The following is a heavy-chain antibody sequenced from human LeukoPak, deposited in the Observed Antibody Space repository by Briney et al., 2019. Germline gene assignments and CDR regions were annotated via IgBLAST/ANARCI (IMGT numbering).Heavy chain of an antibody. V-gene: IGHV3-23*01. D-gene: IGHD6-13*01. CDR2: ISGSGSGT. Sequence: PGGSLRLSCAASGFTFSSYAMSWVRQAPGRGLECVSGISGSGSGTYYPDSVKGRFTISRDNSKNTLYLQMNSLRAEDTAVYYCAKGGIAAAGTSFYFDYWGQGTLVTVSS. CDR1: GFTFSSYA. J-gene: IGHJ4*02. CDR3: AKGGIAAAGTSFYFDY.